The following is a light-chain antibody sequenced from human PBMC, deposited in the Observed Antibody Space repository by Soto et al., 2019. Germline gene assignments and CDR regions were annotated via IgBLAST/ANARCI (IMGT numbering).Light chain of an antibody. CDR3: QQYGSSPQYT. V-gene: IGKV3-20*01. Sequence: EIVLTQSPCTLSFSPGERATLSCMARQSVSSSYLAWSQQNPGQAPRLLLYGASSRATCIPDRFSGSGSGTDCTLPMSRREPEERAVYYCQQYGSSPQYTFGPGTNLDSK. CDR2: GAS. CDR1: QSVSSSY. J-gene: IGKJ3*01.